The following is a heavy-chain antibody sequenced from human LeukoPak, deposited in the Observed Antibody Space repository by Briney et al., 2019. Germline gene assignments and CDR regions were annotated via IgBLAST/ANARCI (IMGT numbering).Heavy chain of an antibody. CDR1: GGSIRSYY. D-gene: IGHD3-10*01. CDR2: IYYSGST. CDR3: AREGTDQYYYYYMDV. Sequence: SETLSLTCTVSGGSIRSYYWSWIRQPPGKGLEWIGYIYYSGSTNYNPSLKSRVTISVDTSKNQFSLKLSSVTAADTAVYYCAREGTDQYYYYYMDVWGRGTTVTVSS. J-gene: IGHJ6*03. V-gene: IGHV4-59*01.